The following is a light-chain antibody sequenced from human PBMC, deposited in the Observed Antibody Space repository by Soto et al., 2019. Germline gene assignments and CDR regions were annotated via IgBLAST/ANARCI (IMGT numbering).Light chain of an antibody. J-gene: IGKJ1*01. CDR3: PHSNSYSNP. V-gene: IGKV1-5*03. CDR1: QSISSY. CDR2: KAS. Sequence: RCAFVGERVTITCRASQSISSYLNWYQQKPGKAPKLLIYKASTLKSGVPSRFSGSGSGTEFTLTISSLQPDDFTTYSSPHSNSYSNPFGQRTK.